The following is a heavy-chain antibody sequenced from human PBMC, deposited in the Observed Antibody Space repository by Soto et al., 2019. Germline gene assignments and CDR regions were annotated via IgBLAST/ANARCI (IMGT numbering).Heavy chain of an antibody. J-gene: IGHJ4*02. Sequence: HPGGSLRLSCAASGFSLSSFGMFWVRQAPGKGLEWISYISRSHSGIYYADSVKGRFTISRDNSKNTLYLQMNSLRGEDTAVYYCAKDLGRWQVAGTSYFDSWGQGTLVTVSS. CDR2: ISRSHSGI. CDR3: AKDLGRWQVAGTSYFDS. CDR1: GFSLSSFG. V-gene: IGHV3-48*01. D-gene: IGHD6-19*01.